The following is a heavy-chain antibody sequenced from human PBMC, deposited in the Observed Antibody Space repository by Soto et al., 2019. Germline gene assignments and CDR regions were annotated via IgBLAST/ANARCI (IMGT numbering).Heavy chain of an antibody. J-gene: IGHJ4*02. CDR1: GGSISSASYS. CDR3: DWFFN. CDR2: IFYDGRT. D-gene: IGHD2-8*01. V-gene: IGHV4-39*01. Sequence: PSETLSLTCTVSGGSISSASYSWGWIRQPPGKGLEWIASIFYDGRTYYTPSLKSRVTLSLDTSKNQFSLESEDTAVYYCSRDDSDWFFNWGRGTLVTVSS.